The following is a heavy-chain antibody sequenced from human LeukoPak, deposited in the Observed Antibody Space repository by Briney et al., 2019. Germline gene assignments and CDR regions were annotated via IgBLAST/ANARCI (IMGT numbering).Heavy chain of an antibody. D-gene: IGHD3-16*02. CDR1: GGSFSDHY. Sequence: SETLSLTCAVYGGSFSDHYWSWIRQPPGKGLEWIGEINHGGSTNYSPSLKSRVSISVDTSKNQFSLKFNSVTAADAAVYFCASHYSSGSYRYTGSFDSWGRGNVVTVSS. CDR2: INHGGST. J-gene: IGHJ4*02. CDR3: ASHYSSGSYRYTGSFDS. V-gene: IGHV4-34*01.